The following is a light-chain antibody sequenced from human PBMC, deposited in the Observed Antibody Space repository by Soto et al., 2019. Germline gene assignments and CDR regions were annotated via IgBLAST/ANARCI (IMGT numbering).Light chain of an antibody. CDR2: NNN. V-gene: IGLV1-44*01. Sequence: QSVLTQPPSASGTPGQRVTISCSGGSSNIGTNAVNWYQQLPGTAPKLLIYNNNQRPSGVPDRRSGSKSGTSAALAISGLQSEDEADYYCASWDDSLNGYVFGTGTQRTVL. CDR1: SSNIGTNA. CDR3: ASWDDSLNGYV. J-gene: IGLJ1*01.